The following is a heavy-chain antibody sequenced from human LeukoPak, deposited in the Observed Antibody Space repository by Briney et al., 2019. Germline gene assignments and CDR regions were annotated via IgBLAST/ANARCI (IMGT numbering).Heavy chain of an antibody. V-gene: IGHV1-46*01. CDR1: GYTFTSYY. J-gene: IGHJ3*02. CDR3: ARESNYYDSSGYATRAFDI. CDR2: INPSGGST. D-gene: IGHD3-22*01. Sequence: ASVKVSCKASGYTFTSYYMHWVRQAPGQGLEWMGIINPSGGSTSYAQKFQGRVTMTRDTSTSTVYMELSSLRSEDTAVYYCARESNYYDSSGYATRAFDIWGQGTMVTVSS.